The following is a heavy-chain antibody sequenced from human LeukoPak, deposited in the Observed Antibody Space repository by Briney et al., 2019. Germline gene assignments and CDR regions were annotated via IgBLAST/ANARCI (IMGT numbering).Heavy chain of an antibody. CDR1: GFTFNTYS. V-gene: IGHV3-23*01. D-gene: IGHD3-16*01. Sequence: PGGSLRLSCAASGFTFNTYSMSWVRQAPGKGLEWVSAISGSGGRTFYADSVKGRFTISRDNAKNSLYLQMNSLRAEDTAVYYCARVSYFMEPLTFGGVEAADAFDIWGQGTMVTVSS. CDR2: ISGSGGRT. CDR3: ARVSYFMEPLTFGGVEAADAFDI. J-gene: IGHJ3*02.